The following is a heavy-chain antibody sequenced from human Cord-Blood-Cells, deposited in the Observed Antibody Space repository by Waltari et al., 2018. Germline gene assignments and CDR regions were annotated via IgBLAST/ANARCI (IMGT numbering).Heavy chain of an antibody. J-gene: IGHJ4*02. CDR1: GGSFSGYY. Sequence: QVQLQQWGAGLLKPSETLSLTCAVYGGSFSGYYWSWIRQPPGKGLEWIGEINHSGSTNYNPSPKSRVTISVDTSKNQFSLKLSSVTAADTAVYYCARGELIAAAYYFDYWGQGTLVTVSS. V-gene: IGHV4-34*01. D-gene: IGHD6-13*01. CDR2: INHSGST. CDR3: ARGELIAAAYYFDY.